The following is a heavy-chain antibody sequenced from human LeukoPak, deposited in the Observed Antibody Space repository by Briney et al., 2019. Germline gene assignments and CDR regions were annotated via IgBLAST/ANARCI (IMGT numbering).Heavy chain of an antibody. CDR3: ARGLGMYRDAFDI. J-gene: IGHJ3*02. V-gene: IGHV4-59*01. CDR2: IYYSGST. CDR1: GGSISSYY. D-gene: IGHD1-26*01. Sequence: SETLSLTCTVSGGSISSYYWSWIRQPPGRGLEWIGYIYYSGSTNYNPSLKSRVTISVDTSKNQFSLKLSSVTAADTAVYYCARGLGMYRDAFDIWGQGTMVTVSS.